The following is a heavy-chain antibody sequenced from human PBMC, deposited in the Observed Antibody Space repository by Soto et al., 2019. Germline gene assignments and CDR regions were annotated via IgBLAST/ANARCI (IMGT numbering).Heavy chain of an antibody. CDR2: INPSGGST. CDR1: GYTFTSYY. J-gene: IGHJ4*02. Sequence: ASVEVSCKASGYTFTSYYMHWVRQAPGQGLEWMGIINPSGGSTSYAQKFQGRVTMTRDTSTSTVYMELNSLRAEDTAVYYCAKESSSGHDVDYWGQGTLVTVSS. V-gene: IGHV1-46*01. D-gene: IGHD3-22*01. CDR3: AKESSSGHDVDY.